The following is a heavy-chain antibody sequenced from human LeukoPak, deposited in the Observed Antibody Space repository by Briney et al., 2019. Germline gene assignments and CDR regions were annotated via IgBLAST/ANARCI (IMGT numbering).Heavy chain of an antibody. CDR3: ARSLNKGYIVVVPAAPFDY. D-gene: IGHD2-2*01. CDR2: INPSGGST. V-gene: IGHV1-46*01. Sequence: ASVKVSCKASGYTFTSYYMHWVRQAPGQGLEWMGIINPSGGSTSYAQKFQGRVTMTTDTSTSTAYMELRSLRSDDTAVYYCARSLNKGYIVVVPAAPFDYWGQGTLVTVSS. J-gene: IGHJ4*02. CDR1: GYTFTSYY.